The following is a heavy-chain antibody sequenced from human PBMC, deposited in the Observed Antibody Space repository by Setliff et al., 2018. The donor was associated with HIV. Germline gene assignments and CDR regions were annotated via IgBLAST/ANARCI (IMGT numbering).Heavy chain of an antibody. J-gene: IGHJ2*01. Sequence: ASVKVSCKASGGTFRKYSISWVRQAPGQELEWMGGIIPIFGSTRYAQKFQDRVTITADETTDTVEIQLSSLTSEDTAVYYCARYDHYYDLGSIYSDWYFDLWDRGTQVTVSS. D-gene: IGHD3-10*01. CDR1: GGTFRKYS. CDR2: IIPIFGST. CDR3: ARYDHYYDLGSIYSDWYFDL. V-gene: IGHV1-69*13.